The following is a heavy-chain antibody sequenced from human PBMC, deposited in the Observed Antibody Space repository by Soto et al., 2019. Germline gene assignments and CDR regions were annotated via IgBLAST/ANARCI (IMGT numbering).Heavy chain of an antibody. Sequence: GESLKICCKGSGYTFTNYWIGWVRQMPGKGLEWMGIIYPGNSETRYRPSFQGQVTISVDKSISTAYLQWSSLKASDTAMYYCALGGDYSRRNWFAPWGQGTLVTVSS. J-gene: IGHJ5*02. D-gene: IGHD2-21*02. V-gene: IGHV5-51*01. CDR2: IYPGNSET. CDR1: GYTFTNYW. CDR3: ALGGDYSRRNWFAP.